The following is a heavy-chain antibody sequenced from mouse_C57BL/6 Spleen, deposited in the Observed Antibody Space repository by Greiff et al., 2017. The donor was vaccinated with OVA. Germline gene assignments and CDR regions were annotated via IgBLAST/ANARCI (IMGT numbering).Heavy chain of an antibody. CDR1: GYTFTDYY. CDR2: INPNNGGT. CDR3: ARSDYENYYAMDY. Sequence: EVQLQQSGPELVKPGASVKISCKASGYTFTDYYMNWVKQSHGKSLEWIGDINPNNGGTSYNQKFKGKATLTVDKSSSTAYMELRSLTSEDSAVYYCARSDYENYYAMDYWGQGTSVTVSS. V-gene: IGHV1-26*01. J-gene: IGHJ4*01. D-gene: IGHD2-4*01.